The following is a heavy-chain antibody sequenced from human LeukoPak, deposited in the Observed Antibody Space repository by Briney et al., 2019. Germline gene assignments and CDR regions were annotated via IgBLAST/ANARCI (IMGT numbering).Heavy chain of an antibody. J-gene: IGHJ5*02. V-gene: IGHV1-69*13. D-gene: IGHD5-12*01. CDR1: GGTFSSYA. Sequence: GASVKVSCKASGGTFSSYAISWVRQAPGQGLEWMGGIIPIFGTANYAQKFQGRVTITADESTSTAYMELSSLRSEDTAVYYCARFSPGATLYHWFDPWGQGTLVTVSS. CDR2: IIPIFGTA. CDR3: ARFSPGATLYHWFDP.